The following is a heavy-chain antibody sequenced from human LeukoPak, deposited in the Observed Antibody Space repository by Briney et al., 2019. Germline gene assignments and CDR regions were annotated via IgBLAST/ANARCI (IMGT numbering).Heavy chain of an antibody. CDR2: IYYGRST. V-gene: IGHV4-39*01. D-gene: IGHD4-17*01. CDR3: ARPDYGDYAPNFQH. J-gene: IGHJ1*01. Sequence: SETLSLTCTVSGDSISSRNYYWGWIRQPPGKGLEWIGGIYYGRSTYYNPSLKSRVTISVDTSKNQFSLKLSSVTAADTAVYYCARPDYGDYAPNFQHWGQGTLVTVSS. CDR1: GDSISSRNYY.